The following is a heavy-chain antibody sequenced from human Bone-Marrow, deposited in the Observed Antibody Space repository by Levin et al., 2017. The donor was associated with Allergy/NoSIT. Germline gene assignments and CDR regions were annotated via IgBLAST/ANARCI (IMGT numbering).Heavy chain of an antibody. D-gene: IGHD5-12*01. J-gene: IGHJ4*02. V-gene: IGHV4-39*01. CDR2: ISNNGRA. CDR1: GASISRSSYS. CDR3: ARHFADPDMDIVVVPVSGFFDY. Sequence: PSETLSLTCSVSGASISRSSYSWGWLRQPPGKGLEWIGSISNNGRAYYNPSLGGRVSISVDTSKNQLSVKLSSVTAADTALYFCARHFADPDMDIVVVPVSGFFDYWGQGTLVTVSS.